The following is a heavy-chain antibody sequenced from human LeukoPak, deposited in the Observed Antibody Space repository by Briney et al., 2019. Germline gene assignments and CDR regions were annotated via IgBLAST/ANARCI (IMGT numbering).Heavy chain of an antibody. V-gene: IGHV4-38-2*01. CDR3: ARANDRGGTSPLDY. D-gene: IGHD2-2*01. J-gene: IGHJ4*02. Sequence: SETLSLTCGVSNYYISSGSYWSWIRQPPGKGLEWIGSIYHTGSAYYSSSLQRRVTISVDTSKNQFSVKLSSVTAADTAVYYCARANDRGGTSPLDYWGQGTLVTVSS. CDR1: NYYISSGSY. CDR2: IYHTGSA.